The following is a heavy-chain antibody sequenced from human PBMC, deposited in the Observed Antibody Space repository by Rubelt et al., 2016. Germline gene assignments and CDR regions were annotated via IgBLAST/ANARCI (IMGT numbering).Heavy chain of an antibody. D-gene: IGHD6-19*01. Sequence: QVQLQQWGAGLLKPSETLSLTCAVYGGAFSIYYWSWIRQPPGKGLEWSGEINHSGSTNYNPSLKSRVTLSVDASKNPFSLKLSSVTAADTAVYYCARHTGIAVAGPIDYWGQGTLVTVSS. CDR2: INHSGST. CDR1: GGAFSIYY. J-gene: IGHJ4*02. CDR3: ARHTGIAVAGPIDY. V-gene: IGHV4-34*01.